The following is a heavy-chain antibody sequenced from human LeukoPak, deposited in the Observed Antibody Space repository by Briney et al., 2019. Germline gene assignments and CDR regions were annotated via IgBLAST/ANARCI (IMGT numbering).Heavy chain of an antibody. D-gene: IGHD1-26*01. V-gene: IGHV3-30-3*01. CDR1: GFTFSSYA. J-gene: IGHJ3*02. CDR2: ISSDGNTK. CDR3: ARRRIVGSTDDAFDI. Sequence: GGSLRLSCTASGFTFSSYAMHWVRQAPGKGLEWAAVISSDGNTKYYADSVEGRFTISRDNSNNTLYLQMNSLGADDTAIYYCARRRIVGSTDDAFDIWGQGTMVTLSS.